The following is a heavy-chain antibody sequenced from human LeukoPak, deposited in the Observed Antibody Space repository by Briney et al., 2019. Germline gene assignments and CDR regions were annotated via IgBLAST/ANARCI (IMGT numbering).Heavy chain of an antibody. J-gene: IGHJ4*02. Sequence: GGSLRLSCAASGFTFSTYEMNWVRQAPVKGLVWVSYISSGATTTKYADSVKGRFTISRDDAKNSLYLQMNNLRPEDTAVYYCAVGGGYWGQGTLVTVSS. CDR1: GFTFSTYE. D-gene: IGHD3-10*01. CDR2: ISSGATTT. V-gene: IGHV3-48*03. CDR3: AVGGGY.